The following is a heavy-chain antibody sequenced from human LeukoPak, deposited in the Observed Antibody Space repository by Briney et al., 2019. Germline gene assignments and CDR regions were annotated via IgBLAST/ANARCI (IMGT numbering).Heavy chain of an antibody. Sequence: SETLSLTCAVYGGSFSGYYWSWIRQPPGKGLEWIGEVNHSGSTNYNPSLKSRVTISVDTSKNQFSLKLSSVTAADTAVYYCARGSIVVATFFDYWGQGTLVTVSS. CDR1: GGSFSGYY. D-gene: IGHD3-22*01. CDR2: VNHSGST. CDR3: ARGSIVVATFFDY. J-gene: IGHJ4*02. V-gene: IGHV4-34*01.